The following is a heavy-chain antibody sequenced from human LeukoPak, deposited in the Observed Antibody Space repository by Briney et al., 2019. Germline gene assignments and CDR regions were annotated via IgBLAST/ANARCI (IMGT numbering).Heavy chain of an antibody. CDR3: ARGGGLAESAFDY. Sequence: SQTLSLTCTVSGDSISSGGYYWTWIRQHPGKGLEWIEYIYNSGSTHYNPSLKSRLTISVDTSKNQFSLKLTSVTAADTAVYYCARGGGLAESAFDYWGQGTLVTVSS. J-gene: IGHJ4*02. D-gene: IGHD3-10*01. V-gene: IGHV4-31*03. CDR1: GDSISSGGYY. CDR2: IYNSGST.